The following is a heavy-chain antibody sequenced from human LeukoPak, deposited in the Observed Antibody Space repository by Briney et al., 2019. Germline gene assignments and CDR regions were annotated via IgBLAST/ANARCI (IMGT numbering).Heavy chain of an antibody. Sequence: ASVKVSCKASGGTFSSYAISWVRQAPGQGLEWMGGIIPIFGTANYAQKFQGRVTITADESTSTAYMELSSLRSEDTAVYYCARATYCSSTGCSLYNWFDPWGQGTLVTVSS. J-gene: IGHJ5*02. CDR2: IIPIFGTA. CDR3: ARATYCSSTGCSLYNWFDP. D-gene: IGHD2-2*01. V-gene: IGHV1-69*13. CDR1: GGTFSSYA.